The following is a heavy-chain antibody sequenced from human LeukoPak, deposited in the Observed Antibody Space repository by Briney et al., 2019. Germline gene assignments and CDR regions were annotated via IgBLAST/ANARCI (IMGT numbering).Heavy chain of an antibody. CDR1: GFTFSSYA. CDR2: ISYDGSNK. J-gene: IGHJ5*02. CDR3: AKVKYDYGDPVGWFDP. D-gene: IGHD4-17*01. V-gene: IGHV3-30*04. Sequence: GRSLRLSCAASGFTFSSYAMHWVRQAPGKGLEWVAVISYDGSNKYYADSVKGRFTISRDNSKNTLYLKMNGLRPEDTAVYYCAKVKYDYGDPVGWFDPWGQGSLVTVSS.